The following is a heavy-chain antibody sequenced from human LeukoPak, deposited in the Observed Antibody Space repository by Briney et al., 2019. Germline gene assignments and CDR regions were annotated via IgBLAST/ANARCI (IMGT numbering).Heavy chain of an antibody. CDR2: IYYSGST. J-gene: IGHJ4*02. D-gene: IGHD5-18*01. CDR3: ATARGYSYGPKYYFDY. CDR1: GGSVSSGSYY. V-gene: IGHV4-31*03. Sequence: PSETLSLTCTVSGGSVSSGSYYWSWIRQHPGKGLEWIGYIYYSGSTYYNPSLKSRVTISVDTSKNQFSLKLSSVTAADTAVYYCATARGYSYGPKYYFDYWGQGTLVTVSS.